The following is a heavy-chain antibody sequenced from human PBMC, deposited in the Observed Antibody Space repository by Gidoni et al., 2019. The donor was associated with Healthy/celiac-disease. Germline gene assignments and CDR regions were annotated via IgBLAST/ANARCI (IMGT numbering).Heavy chain of an antibody. Sequence: QVQLVQSGAEVKKPGASVKVSCTASGYTFTGYYMHWVRQAPGQGLEWMGWINPNSGGTNHAQKFQGRVTMTRDTSISTAYMELSRLRSDDTAVYYCARDRGYDSSGYYDDWGQGTLVTVSS. V-gene: IGHV1-2*02. D-gene: IGHD3-22*01. CDR1: GYTFTGYY. CDR2: INPNSGGT. J-gene: IGHJ4*02. CDR3: ARDRGYDSSGYYDD.